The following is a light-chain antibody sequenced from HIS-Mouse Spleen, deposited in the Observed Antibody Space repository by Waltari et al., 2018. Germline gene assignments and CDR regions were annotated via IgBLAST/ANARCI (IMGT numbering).Light chain of an antibody. CDR2: STN. V-gene: IGLV8-61*01. CDR1: SGSVSTIYY. J-gene: IGLJ3*02. Sequence: QTVVTQEPSFSVSPGGTVTLTCGLSSGSVSTIYYSRWYQQTPGQAPRTLIYSTNTRSSGVPDRFSGSILGNKAALTITGAQADDESDYYCVLYMGSGSWVFGGGTKLTVL. CDR3: VLYMGSGSWV.